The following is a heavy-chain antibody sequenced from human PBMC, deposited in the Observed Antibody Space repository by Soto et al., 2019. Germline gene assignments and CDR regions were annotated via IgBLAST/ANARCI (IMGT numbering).Heavy chain of an antibody. CDR2: IYYSGST. CDR1: GGSISSSSYY. D-gene: IGHD3-10*01. CDR3: ARRAKNYYGSGSYYSGIDY. V-gene: IGHV4-39*01. Sequence: SETLSLTCTVSGGSISSSSYYWGWIRQPPGKGLEWIGSIYYSGSTYYNPSLKSRVTISVDTSKNQFSLKLSSVTAADTAVYYCARRAKNYYGSGSYYSGIDYWGQGTLVTVYS. J-gene: IGHJ4*02.